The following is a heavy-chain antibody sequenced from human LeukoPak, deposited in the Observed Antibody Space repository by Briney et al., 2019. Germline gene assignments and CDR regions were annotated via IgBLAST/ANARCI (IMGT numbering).Heavy chain of an antibody. V-gene: IGHV3-53*05. CDR1: GFTVSTNY. CDR2: IYSGGSS. J-gene: IGHJ4*02. Sequence: GGSLRLSCAASGFTVSTNYMTWVRQAPGKGLEWVSVIYSGGSSYYADSVKGRFTISRDNSKNTLYLQMNSLRAEDTAVYYCAKGKRSPYYFDYWGQGTLVTVSS. CDR3: AKGKRSPYYFDY. D-gene: IGHD5-24*01.